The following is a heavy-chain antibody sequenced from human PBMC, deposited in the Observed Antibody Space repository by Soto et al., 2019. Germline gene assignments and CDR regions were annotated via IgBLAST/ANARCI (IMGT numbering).Heavy chain of an antibody. D-gene: IGHD3-16*01. V-gene: IGHV3-21*01. J-gene: IGHJ4*02. CDR2: ISSTSDYI. CDR3: ARAVAYDYISGPGAY. Sequence: GGSLRLSCEASGFIFSSYTMNWVRQAPGKGLEWVSSISSTSDYIFYADSVKGRFTISRDNAKDSLFLEMNTLRADDTAVYYCARAVAYDYISGPGAYWGQGSLVTVSS. CDR1: GFIFSSYT.